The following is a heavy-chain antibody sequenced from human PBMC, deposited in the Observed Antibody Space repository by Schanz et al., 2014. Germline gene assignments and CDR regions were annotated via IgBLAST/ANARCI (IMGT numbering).Heavy chain of an antibody. CDR2: ISHSGGSK. V-gene: IGHV3-23*04. D-gene: IGHD2-15*01. Sequence: EVRLVESGGGLVQPGGSLRLSCEASGFTFSKYWMSWVRQAPGKGLEWVSSISHSGGSKYYADSVKGRFTVSRDSGQNSLYLQMNSLRAGDTAVYYCAKARRKSNCSGGRCFHYSYYGMDVWGQGTTVTVSS. CDR1: GFTFSKYW. J-gene: IGHJ6*02. CDR3: AKARRKSNCSGGRCFHYSYYGMDV.